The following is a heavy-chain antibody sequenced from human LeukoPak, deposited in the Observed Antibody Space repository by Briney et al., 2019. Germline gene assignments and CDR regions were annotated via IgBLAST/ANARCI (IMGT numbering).Heavy chain of an antibody. Sequence: GGSLRLSCAASGFTFSTYAMSWVRQAPGRGLEWLSTSGGDMIFSADSVKGRFSISRDDSKNTLFLEMNTLRAEDTAVYYCARVPGPTMVRGVPKYYFDYWGQGTLVTVSS. D-gene: IGHD3-10*01. CDR2: SGGDMI. CDR3: ARVPGPTMVRGVPKYYFDY. V-gene: IGHV3-23*01. J-gene: IGHJ4*02. CDR1: GFTFSTYA.